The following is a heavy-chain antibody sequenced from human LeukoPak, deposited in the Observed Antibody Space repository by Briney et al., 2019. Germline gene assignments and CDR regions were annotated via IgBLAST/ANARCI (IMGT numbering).Heavy chain of an antibody. J-gene: IGHJ6*03. CDR3: ARGPPSHYGSGSYYYYYYMDV. D-gene: IGHD3-10*01. Sequence: ASVKVSCKASGYTFTSYYMHWVRQAPGQGLEWMGIINPSGGSTSYAQKFQGRVTMTRDMSTSTVYMELSSLRSEDTAVYYCARGPPSHYGSGSYYYYYYMDVWGKGTTVTVSS. V-gene: IGHV1-46*01. CDR1: GYTFTSYY. CDR2: INPSGGST.